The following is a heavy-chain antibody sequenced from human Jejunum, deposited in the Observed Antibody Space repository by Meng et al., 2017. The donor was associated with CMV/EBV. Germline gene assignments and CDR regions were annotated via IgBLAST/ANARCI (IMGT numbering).Heavy chain of an antibody. D-gene: IGHD4/OR15-4a*01. Sequence: GFTVNNYWMSWVRQAPGKGLEWVANINQDGGEKYYVDSVMGRFTISRDNAKNSLYLQMNSLRAEDTAFYYCARIYDYGGAHYGMDVWGQGTTVTVSS. V-gene: IGHV3-7*01. CDR1: GFTVNNYW. J-gene: IGHJ6*02. CDR3: ARIYDYGGAHYGMDV. CDR2: INQDGGEK.